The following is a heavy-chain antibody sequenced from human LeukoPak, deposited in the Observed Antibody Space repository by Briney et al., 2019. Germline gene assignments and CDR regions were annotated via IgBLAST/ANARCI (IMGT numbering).Heavy chain of an antibody. V-gene: IGHV4-34*01. CDR1: GVSFNDYY. D-gene: IGHD4-17*01. CDR3: TRMTPEHDY. Sequence: PSETLSLTCAVSGVSFNDYYWSWVRQTPGKGLEWIGEINHSGYTNDSPSLKSRVTLSIDTSRKQFSLNLRSVTVADSGIYYCTRMTPEHDYWGQGTLVTVSS. J-gene: IGHJ4*02. CDR2: INHSGYT.